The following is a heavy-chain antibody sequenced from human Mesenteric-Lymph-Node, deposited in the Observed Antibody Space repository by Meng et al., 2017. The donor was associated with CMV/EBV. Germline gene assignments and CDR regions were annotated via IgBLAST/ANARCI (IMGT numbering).Heavy chain of an antibody. D-gene: IGHD3-16*01. CDR3: LRDGTWGH. J-gene: IGHJ4*02. CDR2: TYYRSKWYT. Sequence: SLRLSCAISGDSVSSNDATWNWIRQSPSRGLEWLGRTYYRSKWYTDYAVSVKGRIAINPDTAKNQFSLQLNSVTPEDTAVYYCLRDGTWGHWGQGTLVTVSS. CDR1: GDSVSSNDAT. V-gene: IGHV6-1*01.